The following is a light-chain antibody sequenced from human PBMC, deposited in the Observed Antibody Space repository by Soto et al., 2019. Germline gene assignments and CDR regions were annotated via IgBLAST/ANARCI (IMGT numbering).Light chain of an antibody. Sequence: SYELTQPPSVSVSPGQTASITCSGDKLGDKYACWYQQKPGQSPVLGIYQDSKRPSGIPARFSGSNSGNTATLTISGTQAMDEADYYCQAWDSSDVVFGGGTKVTVL. J-gene: IGLJ2*01. V-gene: IGLV3-1*01. CDR3: QAWDSSDVV. CDR1: KLGDKY. CDR2: QDS.